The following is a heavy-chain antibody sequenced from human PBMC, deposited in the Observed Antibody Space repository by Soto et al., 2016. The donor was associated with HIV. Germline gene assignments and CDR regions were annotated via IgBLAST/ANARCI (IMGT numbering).Heavy chain of an antibody. CDR1: EFIVSSNY. V-gene: IGHV3-66*01. CDR3: ARDLLRRQGAFDI. J-gene: IGHJ3*02. CDR2: IYSGGDT. Sequence: EVQLVESGGGLVQPGGSLRLSCAASEFIVSSNYMNWVRQAPGQGLEWVSIIYSGGDTNYADSVKGRFTISRDNSKEHAVIFKMNSLRAEDTAVYYCARDLLRRQGAFDIWAKGHWSRLF. D-gene: IGHD4-17*01.